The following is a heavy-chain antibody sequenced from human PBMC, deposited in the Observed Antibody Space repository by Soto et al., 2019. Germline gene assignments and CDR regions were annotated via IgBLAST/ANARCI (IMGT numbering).Heavy chain of an antibody. CDR3: ARGTTVDDYYYYGMDV. V-gene: IGHV3-33*01. J-gene: IGHJ6*02. CDR2: IWYDGSNK. Sequence: GGSLRLSCAASGFTFSSYCMHWVRQAPGKGLEWVAVIWYDGSNKYYADSVKGRFTISRDNSKNTLYLQMNSLRAEDTAVYYCARGTTVDDYYYYGMDVWGQGTTVTVSS. CDR1: GFTFSSYC. D-gene: IGHD4-17*01.